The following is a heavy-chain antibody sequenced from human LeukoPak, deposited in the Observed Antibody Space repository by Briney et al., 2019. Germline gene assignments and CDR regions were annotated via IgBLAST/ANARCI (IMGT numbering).Heavy chain of an antibody. V-gene: IGHV3-33*01. CDR2: TWYDGSNK. CDR3: ARRRHGNGMDV. Sequence: PGGSLRLSCAASGFTFSSYGMHWVRQAPGKGLEWVAVTWYDGSNKYYADSVKGRFTISRDNSKNTLYLQMNSLRAEDTAVYYCARRRHGNGMDVWGQGTTVTVSS. J-gene: IGHJ6*02. CDR1: GFTFSSYG.